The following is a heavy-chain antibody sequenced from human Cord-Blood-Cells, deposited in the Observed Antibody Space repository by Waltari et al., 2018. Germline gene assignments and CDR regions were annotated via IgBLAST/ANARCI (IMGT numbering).Heavy chain of an antibody. V-gene: IGHV1-2*04. CDR1: GYTFTGYY. Sequence: QVQLVQSGAEVKKPGASVKVSCKASGYTFTGYYMHWVRQAPGQGLEWMGWINPNSGGTNYAQKLQGWVTMTRDTSISTAYMELSRRRSDDTAVYYWARKGTGDLAFDIWGQGTMVTVSS. CDR3: ARKGTGDLAFDI. D-gene: IGHD7-27*01. CDR2: INPNSGGT. J-gene: IGHJ3*02.